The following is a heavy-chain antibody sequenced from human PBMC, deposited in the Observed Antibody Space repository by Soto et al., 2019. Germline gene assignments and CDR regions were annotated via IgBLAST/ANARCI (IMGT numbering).Heavy chain of an antibody. CDR2: IYHGGST. Sequence: PSETLSLTCDVSGYSISSGYYWGCLRQPPGKGLEWIGSIYHGGSTYYNPSLNSRVTLSIDMPNTPVSLILTSVTAADTAVYYCERVGPWVPYYYESSPYTFENWFDPWGQGTRVTVSS. V-gene: IGHV4-38-2*01. CDR3: ERVGPWVPYYYESSPYTFENWFDP. D-gene: IGHD3-22*01. J-gene: IGHJ5*02. CDR1: GYSISSGYY.